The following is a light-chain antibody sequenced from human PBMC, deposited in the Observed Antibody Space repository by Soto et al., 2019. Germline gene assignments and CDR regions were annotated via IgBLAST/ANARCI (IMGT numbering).Light chain of an antibody. J-gene: IGKJ4*01. CDR2: AAS. CDR1: QSISSY. CDR3: QHSYDTPLT. Sequence: DIQMNQSPTSLSASVGDRVTITCRASQSISSYLNWYQHKPGKAPKLLIYAASSLQSGVPSRFSGSGSGTDFTLTISSLQPEDFATYYCQHSYDTPLTFGGGTRWIS. V-gene: IGKV1-39*01.